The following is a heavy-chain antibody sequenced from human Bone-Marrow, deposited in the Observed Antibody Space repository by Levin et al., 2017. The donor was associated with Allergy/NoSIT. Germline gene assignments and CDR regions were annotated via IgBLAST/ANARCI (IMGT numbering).Heavy chain of an antibody. Sequence: AASVKVSCRASGYTFTSYDVNWVRQAPGQGLEWMGYMNPNNGNTDSAQKFQGRVAMTRSTSLTTAYMELSSLTSEDTAVYYCAIAIGDAFDIWGQGTVVTVSS. J-gene: IGHJ3*02. CDR2: MNPNNGNT. CDR1: GYTFTSYD. V-gene: IGHV1-8*01. CDR3: AIAIGDAFDI. D-gene: IGHD3-3*01.